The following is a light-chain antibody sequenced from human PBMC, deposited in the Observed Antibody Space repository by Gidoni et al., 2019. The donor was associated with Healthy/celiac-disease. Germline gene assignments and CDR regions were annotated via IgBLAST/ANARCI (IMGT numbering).Light chain of an antibody. CDR3: GTWDSSLSDVV. V-gene: IGLV1-51*01. J-gene: IGLJ2*01. CDR1: SSNIGNNY. CDR2: DNN. Sequence: QSVLTQPPSLSSPPGQKVTISCSGSSSNIGNNYVSWYQQLPGTAPKLLIYDNNKRPSGIPDRFSGSKSGTSATLGITGLQTGDEADYYCGTWDSSLSDVVFGGGTKLTVL.